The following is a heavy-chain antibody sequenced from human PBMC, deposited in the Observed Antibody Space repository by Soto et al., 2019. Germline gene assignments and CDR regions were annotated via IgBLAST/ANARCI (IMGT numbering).Heavy chain of an antibody. V-gene: IGHV3-74*01. D-gene: IGHD3-22*01. J-gene: IGHJ3*02. CDR2: INTDGRST. Sequence: GGSLRLSCAASGFTFSRYWMHWVRQTPGKGLVWVSHINTDGRSTSDADSVKGRFTISRDNSKNTLYLQMNSLRAEDTAVYYCAGNYYDSRGYLGLYALDIWGQGTMVTVSS. CDR1: GFTFSRYW. CDR3: AGNYYDSRGYLGLYALDI.